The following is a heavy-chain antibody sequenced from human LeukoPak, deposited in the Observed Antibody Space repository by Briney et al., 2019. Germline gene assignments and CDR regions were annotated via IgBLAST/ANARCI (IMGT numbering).Heavy chain of an antibody. CDR2: IYYSGST. CDR3: ARQRTSGYSYRYGY. CDR1: GGSISSSSYY. Sequence: SETLSLTCTVSGGSISSSSYYWGWIRQPPGKGLEWIGSIYYSGSTYYNPSLKSRVTISVDTSKNQFSLKLSSVTAADTAVYYCARQRTSGYSYRYGYWGQGTLVTVSS. J-gene: IGHJ4*02. D-gene: IGHD5-18*01. V-gene: IGHV4-39*01.